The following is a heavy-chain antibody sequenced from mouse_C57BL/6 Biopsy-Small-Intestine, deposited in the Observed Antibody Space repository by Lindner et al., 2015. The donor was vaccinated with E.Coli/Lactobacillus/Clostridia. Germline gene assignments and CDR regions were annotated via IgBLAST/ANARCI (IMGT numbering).Heavy chain of an antibody. J-gene: IGHJ4*01. CDR3: ARSYYGSSYPYAMDY. V-gene: IGHV1-81*01. Sequence: QLQESGAELARPGASVKLSCKASGYTFTSYGISWVKQRTGQGLEWIGEIYPRSGDTYYNEKFKGKATLTADKSSSTAYMELRSLTSEDSAVYFCARSYYGSSYPYAMDYWGQGTSVTVSS. CDR1: GYTFTSYG. CDR2: IYPRSGDT. D-gene: IGHD1-1*01.